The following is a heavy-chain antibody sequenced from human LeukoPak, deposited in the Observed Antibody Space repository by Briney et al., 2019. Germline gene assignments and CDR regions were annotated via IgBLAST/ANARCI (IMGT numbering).Heavy chain of an antibody. CDR1: GGSISSYY. V-gene: IGHV4-59*12. CDR2: IYYSGST. J-gene: IGHJ4*02. CDR3: ARTVVVTAILS. Sequence: SETLSLTCTVSGGSISSYYWSWIRQPPGKGLEWIGYIYYSGSTNYNPSLKSRVTISVDTSKNQFSLKLSSVTAADTAVYYCARTVVVTAILSWGQGTLVTVSS. D-gene: IGHD2-21*02.